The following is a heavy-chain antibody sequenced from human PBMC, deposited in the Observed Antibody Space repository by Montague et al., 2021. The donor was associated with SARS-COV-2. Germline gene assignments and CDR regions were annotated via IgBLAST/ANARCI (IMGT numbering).Heavy chain of an antibody. CDR3: ARSVGASSSSWPLPPHFDY. CDR1: GDSVSSNNVA. J-gene: IGHJ4*02. D-gene: IGHD6-13*01. CDR2: TYYRSKWYN. V-gene: IGHV6-1*01. Sequence: CVISGDSVSSNNVAWNWIRQSPSRGLEWLGRTYYRSKWYNDYALSVKSRITINPDTSKNQFSLQLNSVTPEDTAVYYCARSVGASSSSWPLPPHFDYWGQGTLVTVSS.